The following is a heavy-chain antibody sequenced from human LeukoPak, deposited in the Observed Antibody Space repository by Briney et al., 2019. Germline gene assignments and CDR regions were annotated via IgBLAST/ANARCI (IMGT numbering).Heavy chain of an antibody. CDR3: ARGADSGYENLVY. CDR1: GFIISNYA. CDR2: ISSSSSTI. D-gene: IGHD5-12*01. V-gene: IGHV3-48*02. J-gene: IGHJ4*02. Sequence: PGGSLRLSCSASGFIISNYAMHWVRQAPGKGLEWVSYISSSSSTIYYADSVKGRFTISRDNAKNSLDLQMSSLRDEDTAVYYCARGADSGYENLVYWGQGTLVTVSS.